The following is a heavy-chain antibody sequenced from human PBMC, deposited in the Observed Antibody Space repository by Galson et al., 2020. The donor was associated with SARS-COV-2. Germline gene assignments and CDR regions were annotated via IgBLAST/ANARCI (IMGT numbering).Heavy chain of an antibody. CDR2: IRSKAHTYAT. Sequence: GGSLRLSCAPFGFTLSDSPIHWVRQASGRGLEWVGRIRSKAHTYATEYDASVKGRFTISRDDSENTAYLQMNSRKIEDTAIYYCTRVPPYSCSFWDAFDIWGQGTMVTVSS. V-gene: IGHV3-73*01. J-gene: IGHJ3*02. CDR3: TRVPPYSCSFWDAFDI. CDR1: GFTLSDSP. D-gene: IGHD6-6*01.